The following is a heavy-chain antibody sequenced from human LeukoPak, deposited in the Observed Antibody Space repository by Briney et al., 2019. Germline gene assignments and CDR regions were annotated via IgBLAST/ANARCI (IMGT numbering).Heavy chain of an antibody. CDR1: GFTFSDYY. Sequence: GGSLRLSCAASGFTFSDYYMSWIRQAPGKGLEWVSYISSSGSTIYYADSVKGRFTISRDNAKNTLYPQMNSLRAEDTAVYYCARERERSDWFDPWGQGTLVTVSS. D-gene: IGHD5-24*01. V-gene: IGHV3-11*01. CDR2: ISSSGSTI. CDR3: ARERERSDWFDP. J-gene: IGHJ5*02.